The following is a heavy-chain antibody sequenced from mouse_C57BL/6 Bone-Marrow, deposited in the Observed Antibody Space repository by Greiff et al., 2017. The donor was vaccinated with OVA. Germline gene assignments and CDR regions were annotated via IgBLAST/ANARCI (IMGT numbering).Heavy chain of an antibody. J-gene: IGHJ4*01. V-gene: IGHV1-20*01. Sequence: VQLKESGPELVKPGASVKISCKASGYSFTGYFMNWVMQSHGKSLEWIGRINPYNGDTFYNQKFKGKATLTVDKSSSTAHMELRSLTSEDSAVYYGARGGSSFYAMDYWGQGTSVTVSS. CDR2: INPYNGDT. D-gene: IGHD1-1*01. CDR3: ARGGSSFYAMDY. CDR1: GYSFTGYF.